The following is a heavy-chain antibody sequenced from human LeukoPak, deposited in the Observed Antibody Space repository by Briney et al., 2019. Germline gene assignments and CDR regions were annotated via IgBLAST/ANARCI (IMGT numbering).Heavy chain of an antibody. CDR1: GFIFSSYS. CDR2: ISSSSSYI. D-gene: IGHD6-13*01. J-gene: IGHJ5*02. Sequence: PGGSLRLSCAASGFIFSSYSMNWVRQAPGKGLEWVSFISSSSSYIYYADSVKGRFTISRDNAKNSLCLQMNSLRAEDTAVYYCARARYSSSPFDPWGQGTLVTVSS. V-gene: IGHV3-21*01. CDR3: ARARYSSSPFDP.